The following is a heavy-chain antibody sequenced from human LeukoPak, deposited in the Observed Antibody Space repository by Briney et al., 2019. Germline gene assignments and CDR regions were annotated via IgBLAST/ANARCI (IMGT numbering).Heavy chain of an antibody. Sequence: PGGSLRLSCAASGFTFSSYWMGWVRQAPGKGLEWVANIKQDGSEKYYVDSVKGRFTISRDNAKNSLYLQMNSLRAEDTAVYYCAREDYLGYSSGWYYFDYWGQGTLVTVSS. V-gene: IGHV3-7*01. CDR1: GFTFSSYW. CDR2: IKQDGSEK. CDR3: AREDYLGYSSGWYYFDY. J-gene: IGHJ4*02. D-gene: IGHD6-19*01.